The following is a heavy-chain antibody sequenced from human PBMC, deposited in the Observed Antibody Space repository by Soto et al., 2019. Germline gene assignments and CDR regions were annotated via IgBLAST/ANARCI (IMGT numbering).Heavy chain of an antibody. CDR1: GGSFSGYY. CDR3: ARVYSPRGGYYYYGMDV. J-gene: IGHJ6*02. Sequence: QVQLQQWGAGLLKPSETLSLTCAVYGGSFSGYYWSWIRQPPGKGLEWIGEIDHSGSTNYNPSLTRRVNVSVDTSTNQFSLKLSSVTAADTAVYYCARVYSPRGGYYYYGMDVWGQGTTFTVSS. CDR2: IDHSGST. D-gene: IGHD4-4*01. V-gene: IGHV4-34*01.